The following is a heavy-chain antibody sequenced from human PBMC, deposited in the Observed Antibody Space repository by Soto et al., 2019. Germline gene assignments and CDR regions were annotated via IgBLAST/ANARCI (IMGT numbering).Heavy chain of an antibody. CDR3: ARGNVVPLDY. D-gene: IGHD2-21*01. CDR1: GGSISSGGYS. CDR2: IYHSGST. V-gene: IGHV4-30-2*01. J-gene: IGHJ4*02. Sequence: SETLSLTCAVSGGSISSGGYSWSWIRQPPGKGLEWIGYIYHSGSTYYNPSLKSRVTISVDRSKNQFSLRLSSVTAADTAVYYCARGNVVPLDYWGQGTLVTVSS.